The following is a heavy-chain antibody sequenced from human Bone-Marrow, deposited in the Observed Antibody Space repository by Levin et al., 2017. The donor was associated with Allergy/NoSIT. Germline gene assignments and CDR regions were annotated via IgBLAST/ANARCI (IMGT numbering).Heavy chain of an antibody. Sequence: NTSETLSLTCAISGDSVSSNSATWNWIRQSPSRGLEWLGRTYYRSNWYNDYAVSVKSRITINRDTSKNQFSLQLNSVTPEDTAVYYCARDRAPDRSDYFYYGMDGWGQGTTVTVSS. V-gene: IGHV6-1*01. CDR1: GDSVSSNSAT. CDR3: ARDRAPDRSDYFYYGMDG. J-gene: IGHJ6*02. CDR2: TYYRSNWYN. D-gene: IGHD1-14*01.